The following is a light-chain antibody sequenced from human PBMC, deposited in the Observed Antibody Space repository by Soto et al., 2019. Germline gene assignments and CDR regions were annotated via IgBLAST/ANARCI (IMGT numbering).Light chain of an antibody. Sequence: DIQMTQSPSSLSASVGDRVTITCRASQSISSYLNWYQQKPGKAPKLLIYAASSLQSGVPSRFSGSGSGTDFTLTISSLQPEDFATYYCQQSYRTTRTFGQGTK. J-gene: IGKJ1*01. CDR1: QSISSY. CDR2: AAS. CDR3: QQSYRTTRT. V-gene: IGKV1-39*01.